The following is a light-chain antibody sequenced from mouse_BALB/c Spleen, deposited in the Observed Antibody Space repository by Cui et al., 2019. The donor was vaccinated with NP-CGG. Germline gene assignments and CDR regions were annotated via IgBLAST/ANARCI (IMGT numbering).Light chain of an antibody. CDR1: TGAVTTSNY. CDR2: GTN. J-gene: IGLJ1*01. CDR3: ALWYSNHWV. V-gene: IGLV1*01. Sequence: QAVVTQESARPTSPGETVTPTCRSSTGAVTTSNYANWVQEKPDHLFTGLIGGTNNRAPGVPARFSGSLIGDKAALTITGAQTEDEAIYFCALWYSNHWVFGGGTKLTVL.